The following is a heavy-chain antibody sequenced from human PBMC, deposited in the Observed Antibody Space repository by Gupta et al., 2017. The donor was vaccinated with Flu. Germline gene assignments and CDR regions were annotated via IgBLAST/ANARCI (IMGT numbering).Heavy chain of an antibody. D-gene: IGHD6-13*01. CDR1: DDYA. CDR2: INWNSKTI. Sequence: DDYAMHWVRQAPGKGLEWVSSINWNSKTIAYADSVKGRFTISRDNAKNSLYLQMNSLRAEDTALYFCAKDSLSSSWALFGNWGQGTLVTVSS. J-gene: IGHJ1*01. CDR3: AKDSLSSSWALFGN. V-gene: IGHV3-9*01.